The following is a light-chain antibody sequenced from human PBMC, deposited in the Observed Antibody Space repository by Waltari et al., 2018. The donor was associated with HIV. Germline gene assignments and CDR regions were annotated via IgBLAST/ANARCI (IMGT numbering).Light chain of an antibody. CDR3: CSCATPNTRV. Sequence: QSALPQPASVSGSPGQSISISCTGTSSDVGSCKFVSWYQQHPGKAPKLLIYEGTKRPSGVSNRFSASKSGNTASLTISGLQAEDEADYYCCSCATPNTRVFGGGTKLTVL. J-gene: IGLJ3*02. V-gene: IGLV2-23*01. CDR1: SSDVGSCKF. CDR2: EGT.